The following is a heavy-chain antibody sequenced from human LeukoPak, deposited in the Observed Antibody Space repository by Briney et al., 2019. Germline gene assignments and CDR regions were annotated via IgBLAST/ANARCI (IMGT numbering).Heavy chain of an antibody. V-gene: IGHV2-5*02. D-gene: IGHD3-10*01. CDR1: GFSLSTSGVG. J-gene: IGHJ4*02. CDR3: AHHVLLWFGELLIDY. Sequence: ESGPTLVNXTQTLTLTCTFSGFSLSTSGVGVGWIRQPPGKALEWLALIYWDDDKRYSPSLKSRLTITKDTSKNQVVLTMTNMDPVDTATYYCAHHVLLWFGELLIDYWGQGTLVTVSS. CDR2: IYWDDDK.